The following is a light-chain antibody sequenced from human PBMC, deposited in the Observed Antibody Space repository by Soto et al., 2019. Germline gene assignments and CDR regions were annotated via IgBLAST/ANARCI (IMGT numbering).Light chain of an antibody. V-gene: IGKV3-20*01. CDR1: QSVNSNY. J-gene: IGKJ3*01. CDR2: GAS. CDR3: QQYYSSPPEFT. Sequence: EIVLTQSPGTLSLSPGERATLSCRASQSVNSNYLAWYQQRPGQAPRLLIFGASYRATGIPDRFSGSGSGTDFTPIISRLEPEDFAVYYCQQYYSSPPEFTFGPGTKVDSK.